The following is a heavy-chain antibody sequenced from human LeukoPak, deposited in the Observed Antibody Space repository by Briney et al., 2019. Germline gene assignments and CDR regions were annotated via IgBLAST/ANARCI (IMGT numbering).Heavy chain of an antibody. CDR2: IYHSGST. D-gene: IGHD3-10*01. V-gene: IGHV4-39*07. J-gene: IGHJ4*02. Sequence: PSETLSLTCIVSGGSISSSRYYWGWIRQPPGKGLEWIGYIYHSGSTYYNPSLKSRVTISVDRSKNQFSLKLSSVTAADTAVYYCARADDYYGSGSFDFWGQGTLVTVSS. CDR1: GGSISSSRYY. CDR3: ARADDYYGSGSFDF.